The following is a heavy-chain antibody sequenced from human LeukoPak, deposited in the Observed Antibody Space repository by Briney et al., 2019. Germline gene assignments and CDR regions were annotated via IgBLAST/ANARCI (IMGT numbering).Heavy chain of an antibody. Sequence: GGSLRLSCAASGFTFSSYSMNWVRQAPGKGLEWVSSISSSSSYTYYADSVKGRFTISRDNAKNSLYLQMNSLRAEDTAVYYCARSDFWSGYWGQGTLVTVSS. CDR2: ISSSSSYT. CDR3: ARSDFWSGY. V-gene: IGHV3-21*01. J-gene: IGHJ4*02. D-gene: IGHD3-3*01. CDR1: GFTFSSYS.